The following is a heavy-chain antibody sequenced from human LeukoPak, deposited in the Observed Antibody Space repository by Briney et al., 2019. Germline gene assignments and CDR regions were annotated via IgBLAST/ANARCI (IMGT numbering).Heavy chain of an antibody. V-gene: IGHV1-46*01. Sequence: ASVKVSCKASAYTFTSYYMHWVRQAPGQGLEWMGIINPSSGSTNYAQKFQGRVTMTRDMSTSTVYMELSSLRSEDTAVYYCARAQRWLQLLDFDYWGEGALVTVSS. J-gene: IGHJ4*02. D-gene: IGHD5-24*01. CDR1: AYTFTSYY. CDR3: ARAQRWLQLLDFDY. CDR2: INPSSGST.